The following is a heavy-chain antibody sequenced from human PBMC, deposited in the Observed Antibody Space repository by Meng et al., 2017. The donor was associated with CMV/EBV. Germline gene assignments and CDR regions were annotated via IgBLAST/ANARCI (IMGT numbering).Heavy chain of an antibody. Sequence: SGPTLVKPTQTLTLTRTFSGFSLSTSGVGAGWIRQPPGKALEWLSLIYWNDDKRYSPSLKSRLTITKDTSKNQVVLTMTNMDPVDTATYYCAHSWYGFGPNWFDPWGQGTLVTVSS. CDR1: GFSLSTSGVG. J-gene: IGHJ5*02. V-gene: IGHV2-5*01. D-gene: IGHD3/OR15-3a*01. CDR2: IYWNDDK. CDR3: AHSWYGFGPNWFDP.